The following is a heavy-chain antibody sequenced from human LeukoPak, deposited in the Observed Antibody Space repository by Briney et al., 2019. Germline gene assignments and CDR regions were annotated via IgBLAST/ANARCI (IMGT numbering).Heavy chain of an antibody. Sequence: ASVKVSCKASGYYFTSFSLHWVRQAPGQGLEWMGWINPNSGDTHYAQKFQGRVTMTSDTSISTAYMELSRLKSDDTAIYYCARQGSGLDYWGQGTLVTVSS. CDR1: GYYFTSFS. D-gene: IGHD3-10*01. V-gene: IGHV1-2*02. CDR2: INPNSGDT. J-gene: IGHJ4*02. CDR3: ARQGSGLDY.